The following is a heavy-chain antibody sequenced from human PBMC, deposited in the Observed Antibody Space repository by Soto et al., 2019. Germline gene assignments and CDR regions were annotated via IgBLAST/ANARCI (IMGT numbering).Heavy chain of an antibody. J-gene: IGHJ4*02. V-gene: IGHV3-7*01. CDR3: ARVVGATQMDFDY. CDR1: GFTFSSYW. Sequence: EVQLVESGGGLVQPGESLRLSCAASGFTFSSYWMTWVRQAPGKGLEWVANIKQDGSEKYYVDSVRGRFTMSRDNAKNSLYLQMNSLRAEDTAVYYCARVVGATQMDFDYWGQGTLVTGSS. CDR2: IKQDGSEK. D-gene: IGHD1-26*01.